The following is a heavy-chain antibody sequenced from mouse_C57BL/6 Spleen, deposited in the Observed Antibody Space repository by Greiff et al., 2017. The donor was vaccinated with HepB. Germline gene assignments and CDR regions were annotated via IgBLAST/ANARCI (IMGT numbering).Heavy chain of an antibody. J-gene: IGHJ2*01. CDR3: ARSGGYDGDFDY. D-gene: IGHD2-2*01. V-gene: IGHV1-22*01. CDR2: INPNNGGT. CDR1: GYTFTDYN. Sequence: EVQLQQSGPELVKPGASVKMSCKASGYTFTDYNMHWVKQSHGKSLEWIGYINPNNGGTSYNQKFKGKATLTVNKSSSTAYMELRSLTSEDSAVYYCARSGGYDGDFDYWGQGTTLTVSS.